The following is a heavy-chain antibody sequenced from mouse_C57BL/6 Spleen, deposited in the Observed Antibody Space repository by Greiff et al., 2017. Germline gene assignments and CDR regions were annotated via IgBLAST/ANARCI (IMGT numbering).Heavy chain of an antibody. Sequence: QVQLQQSGAELVRPGTSVKMSCKASGYTFTNYWIGWAKQRPGHGLEWIGDIYPGGGYTNYNEKFKGKATLTADKSSSTAYMQFSSLTSEDSAIYYCAREGDGTRRGDYFDYWGQGTTLTVSS. CDR3: AREGDGTRRGDYFDY. CDR1: GYTFTNYW. J-gene: IGHJ2*01. D-gene: IGHD2-1*01. CDR2: IYPGGGYT. V-gene: IGHV1-63*01.